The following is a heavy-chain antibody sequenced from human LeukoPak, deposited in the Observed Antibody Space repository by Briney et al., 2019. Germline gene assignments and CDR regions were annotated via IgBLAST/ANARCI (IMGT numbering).Heavy chain of an antibody. CDR2: IYYSGST. V-gene: IGHV4-30-4*08. CDR3: ARLMITFGGVIAPLDY. CDR1: GGSISSGDYY. D-gene: IGHD3-16*02. Sequence: PSETLSLTCTVSGGSISSGDYYWSWVRQSPGKGLEWLGYIYYSGSTYYNPSLKSRVTISVDTSKNQFSLKLTSVTVADTAVYDCARLMITFGGVIAPLDYWGQGTLVTVSS. J-gene: IGHJ4*02.